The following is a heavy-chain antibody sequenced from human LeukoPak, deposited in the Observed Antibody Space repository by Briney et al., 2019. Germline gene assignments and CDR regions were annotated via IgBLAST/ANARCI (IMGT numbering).Heavy chain of an antibody. D-gene: IGHD3-22*01. V-gene: IGHV3-74*01. CDR3: ARVPSYYDSSGYYPNYYYMDV. CDR1: GFTFSSYW. CDR2: INSDGSST. Sequence: GGSLRLSCAASGFTFSSYWMHWVRQAPGKGLVWVSRINSDGSSTSYADSVKGRFTISRDNSKNTLYLQMNSLRAEDTAVYYCARVPSYYDSSGYYPNYYYMDVWGKGTTVTISS. J-gene: IGHJ6*03.